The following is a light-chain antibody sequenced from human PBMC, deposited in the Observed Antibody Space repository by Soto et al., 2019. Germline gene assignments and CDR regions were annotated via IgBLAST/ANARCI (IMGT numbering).Light chain of an antibody. Sequence: DIVMTQSPDSLAVSLGERATINCKSSQRVLYSSNNKNYLAWYQQKPRQPPKLLIYWASTRESGVPDRFSGSGSGTDFTLTISSLQAEDVADYYCQQYYSTPTFGQGTKVEIK. CDR2: WAS. CDR3: QQYYSTPT. J-gene: IGKJ1*01. V-gene: IGKV4-1*01. CDR1: QRVLYSSNNKNY.